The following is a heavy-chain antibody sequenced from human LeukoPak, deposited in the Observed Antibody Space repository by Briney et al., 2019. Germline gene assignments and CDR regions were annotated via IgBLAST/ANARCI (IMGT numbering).Heavy chain of an antibody. CDR1: GFTFSSYA. V-gene: IGHV3-23*01. D-gene: IGHD6-19*01. CDR2: ISGSGGST. J-gene: IGHJ4*02. CDR3: AKTNSSGWYRLGFDY. Sequence: PGGSLRLSCAASGFTFSSYAMGWVRQAPGKGLQWVSAISGSGGSTYYADSVKGRFTISRDNSKNTLYLQMNSLRAEDTAVYYCAKTNSSGWYRLGFDYWGQGTLVTVSS.